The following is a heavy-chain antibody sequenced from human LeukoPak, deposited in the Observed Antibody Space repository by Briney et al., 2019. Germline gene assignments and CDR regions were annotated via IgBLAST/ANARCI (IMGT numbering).Heavy chain of an antibody. CDR2: ISGSGGST. Sequence: GGSLRLSCAASGFTLSSYAMSWVRQAPGKGLEWVSAISGSGGSTYYADSVKGRFTVSRDNSKNTLYLQMNSLRAEDTAVYYCAKDRRPTTVTTGTGYFDYWGQGTLVTVSS. CDR1: GFTLSSYA. J-gene: IGHJ4*02. D-gene: IGHD4-17*01. V-gene: IGHV3-23*01. CDR3: AKDRRPTTVTTGTGYFDY.